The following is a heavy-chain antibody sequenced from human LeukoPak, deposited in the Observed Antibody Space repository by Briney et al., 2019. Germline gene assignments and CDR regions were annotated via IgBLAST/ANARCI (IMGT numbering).Heavy chain of an antibody. D-gene: IGHD6-6*01. CDR2: INPITGAT. V-gene: IGHV1-2*02. CDR3: ARSYSSSAPHFDS. CDR1: GYTFTGYY. Sequence: GASVKVSCKASGYTFTGYYMHWVRQAPGQGLEWMGWINPITGATNFAQKFQGRVTMTRDTSISTAYMELSSLTSDDAAVYYCARSYSSSAPHFDSWGQGTLVTVSS. J-gene: IGHJ4*02.